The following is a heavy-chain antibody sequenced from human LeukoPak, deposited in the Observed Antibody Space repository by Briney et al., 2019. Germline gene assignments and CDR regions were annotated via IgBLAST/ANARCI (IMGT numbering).Heavy chain of an antibody. CDR3: AREFGLEYSSGFEGRPLFDY. CDR1: GGSISSGSYS. Sequence: TSETLSLTCGVSGGSISSGSYSWSWIRQPPGKGLEWIGYMFYTGNTYYNPSLKSRVTISVDTSKNQFSLKVSSVTAADTAVYYCAREFGLEYSSGFEGRPLFDYWGQGTLVTVSS. CDR2: MFYTGNT. V-gene: IGHV4-30-4*07. D-gene: IGHD6-19*01. J-gene: IGHJ4*02.